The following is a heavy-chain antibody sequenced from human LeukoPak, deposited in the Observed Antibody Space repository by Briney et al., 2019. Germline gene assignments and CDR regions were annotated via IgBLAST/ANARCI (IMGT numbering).Heavy chain of an antibody. J-gene: IGHJ4*02. CDR1: GFTVSSNY. CDR3: ASEDYVWGSYRSL. D-gene: IGHD3-16*02. V-gene: IGHV3-66*01. CDR2: IYSGGST. Sequence: PGGSLRLSCAASGFTVSSNYMSWVRQAPGKGLEWVSVIYSGGSTYYADSVKGRFTISRDNSKNTLYLQMNSLRAEDTAVYYCASEDYVWGSYRSLWGQGTLVTVSS.